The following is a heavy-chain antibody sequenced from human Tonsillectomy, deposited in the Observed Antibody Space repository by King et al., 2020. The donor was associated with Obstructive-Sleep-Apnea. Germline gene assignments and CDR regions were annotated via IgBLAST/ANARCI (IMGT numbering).Heavy chain of an antibody. CDR1: GGSFSGYA. J-gene: IGHJ2*01. Sequence: VQLVESGAEVKKPGSSVKVSCTASGGSFSGYAFSWGRQAPGQGLEWMGTFIPIFGRPNYAQKFQDRVTITADESTDTAHMELRDLRSEDTAVYYCARVPAYCGGDCYSEANWYFDLWGRGTLVTVSS. V-gene: IGHV1-69*18. CDR2: FIPIFGRP. CDR3: ARVPAYCGGDCYSEANWYFDL. D-gene: IGHD2-21*02.